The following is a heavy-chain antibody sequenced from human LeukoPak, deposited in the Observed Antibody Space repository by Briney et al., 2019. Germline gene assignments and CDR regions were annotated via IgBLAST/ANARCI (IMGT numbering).Heavy chain of an antibody. CDR1: GGSISSGGYS. V-gene: IGHV4-30-2*01. CDR3: AGYGDYAVDS. D-gene: IGHD4-17*01. J-gene: IGHJ5*01. CDR2: IYHSGST. Sequence: SSETLSLTCAVSGGSISSGGYSWSWIRQPPGKGLEWIGYIYHSGSTYYNPSLKSRVTISVDRSKNQFSLKLSSVTAADTAVYYCAGYGDYAVDSWGQGTLVTVSS.